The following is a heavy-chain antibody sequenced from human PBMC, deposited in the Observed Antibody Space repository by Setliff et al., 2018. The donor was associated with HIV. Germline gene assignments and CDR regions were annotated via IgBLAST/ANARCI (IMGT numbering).Heavy chain of an antibody. Sequence: GGSLRLSCAASGFTFGSQWMHWVRQAPGKGLVWVSRISPDGSVINYAGSVKGRVTISRDNAKNTLYLQMNGLRAEDTAVYYCVRGIVGASVFNYWGQGTQVTVSS. V-gene: IGHV3-74*01. CDR3: VRGIVGASVFNY. CDR1: GFTFGSQW. J-gene: IGHJ4*02. D-gene: IGHD1-26*01. CDR2: ISPDGSVI.